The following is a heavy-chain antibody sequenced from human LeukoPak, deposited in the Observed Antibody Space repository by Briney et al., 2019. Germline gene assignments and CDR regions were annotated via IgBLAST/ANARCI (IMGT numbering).Heavy chain of an antibody. D-gene: IGHD6-13*01. CDR1: GFTFSSYA. V-gene: IGHV3-30-3*01. CDR2: ISYDGSNK. Sequence: GGSLRLSCAASGFTFSSYAMHWVRQAPGKGLEWVAVISYDGSNKYYADSVKGRFTISRDNSKNTLYLQMNSLRAEDTAVYYCARDSSSSWYDPAEYFQHWGQGTLVTVSS. J-gene: IGHJ1*01. CDR3: ARDSSSSWYDPAEYFQH.